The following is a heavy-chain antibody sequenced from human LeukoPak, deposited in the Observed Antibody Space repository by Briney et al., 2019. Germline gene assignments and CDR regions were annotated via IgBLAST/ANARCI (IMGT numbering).Heavy chain of an antibody. D-gene: IGHD6-13*01. CDR2: IYYSGST. J-gene: IGHJ4*02. CDR3: ARRRYSSSWYDSDY. Sequence: PSETLSLTCTVSGGSISSSSYYWGWIRQPPGKGLEWIGSIYYSGSTYYNPSLKSRVTISVHTSKTQFSLKLSSVTAADTAVYYCARRRYSSSWYDSDYWGQGTLVTVSS. CDR1: GGSISSSSYY. V-gene: IGHV4-39*01.